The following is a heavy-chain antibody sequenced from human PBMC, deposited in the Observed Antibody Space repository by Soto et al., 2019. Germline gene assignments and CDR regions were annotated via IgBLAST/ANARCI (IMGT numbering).Heavy chain of an antibody. CDR3: ARDHGQWLVLGNFDY. J-gene: IGHJ4*02. V-gene: IGHV3-21*01. CDR2: ISSSSSYI. Sequence: GGSLRLSCAASGFTFSSYSMNWVRQAPGKGLEWVSSISSSSSYIYYADSVKGRFTISRDNAKNSLYLQMNSLRAEDTAVYYCARDHGQWLVLGNFDYWGQGTLVTVSS. D-gene: IGHD6-19*01. CDR1: GFTFSSYS.